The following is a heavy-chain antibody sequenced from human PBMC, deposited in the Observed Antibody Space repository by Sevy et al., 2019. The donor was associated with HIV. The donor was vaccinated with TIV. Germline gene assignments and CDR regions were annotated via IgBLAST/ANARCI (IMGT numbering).Heavy chain of an antibody. CDR2: ISAYNGNT. CDR1: GYTFTSYG. V-gene: IGHV1-18*01. J-gene: IGHJ5*02. Sequence: ASVKVSCKASGYTFTSYGISWVQQAPGQGLEWMGWISAYNGNTNYAQKLQGRVTMTTDTSTSTAYMELRSLRSDDTAVYYCARGNDYSNPGWFDPWGQGTLVTVSS. D-gene: IGHD4-4*01. CDR3: ARGNDYSNPGWFDP.